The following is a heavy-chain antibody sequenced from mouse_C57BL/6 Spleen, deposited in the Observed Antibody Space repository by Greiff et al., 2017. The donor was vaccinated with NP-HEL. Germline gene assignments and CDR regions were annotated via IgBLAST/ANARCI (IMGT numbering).Heavy chain of an antibody. D-gene: IGHD1-1*01. CDR1: GYAFTNYL. J-gene: IGHJ2*01. V-gene: IGHV1-54*01. CDR3: AVITTVVGRDFDY. Sequence: QVQLKQSGAELVRPGTSVTVSCKASGYAFTNYLIEWVKQRPGQGLEWIGVINPGNGGTNYNEKFKGKATLTADKSSSTAYMQLSSLTSEDSAVYFCAVITTVVGRDFDYWGQGTTLTVSS. CDR2: INPGNGGT.